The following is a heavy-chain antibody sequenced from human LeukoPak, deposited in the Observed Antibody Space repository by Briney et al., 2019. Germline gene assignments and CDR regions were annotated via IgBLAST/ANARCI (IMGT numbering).Heavy chain of an antibody. D-gene: IGHD1-26*01. CDR2: IRSKPYGGTA. CDR1: RFTLGKYT. CDR3: SRYGFVGADFDY. Sequence: GGALRLSCTAPRFTLGKYTVTSVRPAPGKGRERVGFIRSKPYGGTAEYAASVQGRFTISRDDSNTIAYLQMNSLKTEDTAVYYCSRYGFVGADFDYWGRGTLVTVSS. V-gene: IGHV3-49*04. J-gene: IGHJ4*02.